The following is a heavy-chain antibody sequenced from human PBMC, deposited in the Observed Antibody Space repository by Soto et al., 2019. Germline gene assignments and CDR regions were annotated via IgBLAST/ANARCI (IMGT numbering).Heavy chain of an antibody. V-gene: IGHV1-2*02. Sequence: ASVKVSCKASGYTFTGYYMLWVRQAPGQGLEWMGLINPNSGGTNYEQKFQSRVTMTSDTSISTAYMELSRLISDATAVYYCARLLSLQVVRPDAWGQGTLVTVSS. CDR1: GYTFTGYY. CDR3: ARLLSLQVVRPDA. D-gene: IGHD6-13*01. CDR2: INPNSGGT. J-gene: IGHJ5*02.